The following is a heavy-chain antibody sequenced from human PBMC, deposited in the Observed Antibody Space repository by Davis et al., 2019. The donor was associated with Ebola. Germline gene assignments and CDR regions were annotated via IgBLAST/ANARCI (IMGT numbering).Heavy chain of an antibody. CDR1: GGTFSSYA. CDR3: ARDPGFIGYYDFWSGYSPYYYYGMDV. V-gene: IGHV1-18*01. D-gene: IGHD3-3*01. J-gene: IGHJ6*02. Sequence: ASVKVSCKASGGTFSSYAISWVRQAPGQGLEWMGWISAYNGNTNYAQKLQGRVTMTTDTSTSTAYMELRSLRSDDTAVYYCARDPGFIGYYDFWSGYSPYYYYGMDVWGQGTTVTVSS. CDR2: ISAYNGNT.